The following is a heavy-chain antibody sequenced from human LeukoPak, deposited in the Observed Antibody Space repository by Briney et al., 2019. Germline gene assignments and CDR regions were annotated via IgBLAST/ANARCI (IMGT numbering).Heavy chain of an antibody. D-gene: IGHD3-22*01. V-gene: IGHV2-5*01. J-gene: IGHJ5*02. Sequence: SGPTLFHPTQLRTLTCTFSGFSLRTSGGGVGWIRQPPVKALEWLALSYWNDDKRYSPSLNSRLTITTHTSKNQVVLTMTNMDPVDTATYYCAHSERDYYDSSEGGTWFDPWGQGTLVTVTS. CDR2: SYWNDDK. CDR1: GFSLRTSGGG. CDR3: AHSERDYYDSSEGGTWFDP.